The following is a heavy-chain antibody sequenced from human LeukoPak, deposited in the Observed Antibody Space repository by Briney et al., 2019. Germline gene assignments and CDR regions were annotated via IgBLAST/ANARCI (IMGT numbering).Heavy chain of an antibody. CDR1: GFTFSNYF. J-gene: IGHJ3*02. V-gene: IGHV3-30*04. CDR2: IASDGSHT. Sequence: GGSLRLSCAPSGFTFSNYFMHWVRQAPGKGLEWVADIASDGSHTFYVESVKGRFTIFRDNSKNTLYLQMNSLRAEDTAVYFCARERQDTVIHSGAFDIWGQGTMVTVSS. CDR3: ARERQDTVIHSGAFDI. D-gene: IGHD2-21*02.